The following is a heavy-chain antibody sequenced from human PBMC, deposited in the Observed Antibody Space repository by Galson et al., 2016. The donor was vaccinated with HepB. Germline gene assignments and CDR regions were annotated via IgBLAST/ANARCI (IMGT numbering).Heavy chain of an antibody. CDR2: ISGSGADT. D-gene: IGHD2-8*01. CDR1: GVNFRSYT. Sequence: SLRLSCAASGVNFRSYTLNWVHQAPGKGLECVSSISGSGADTFYVDSVKGRFTISRDSAKSSLSLQMNSLRAEDTAIYYCAILIASNGHLDSWGQGTLVTVSS. V-gene: IGHV3-21*04. CDR3: AILIASNGHLDS. J-gene: IGHJ4*02.